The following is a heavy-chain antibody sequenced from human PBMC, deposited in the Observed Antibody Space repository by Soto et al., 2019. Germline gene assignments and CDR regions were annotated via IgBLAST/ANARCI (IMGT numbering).Heavy chain of an antibody. CDR2: TYYRSKWYN. CDR3: ARGVQSGIAAAGYGMDV. Sequence: PXQSLSLTFAISGDSFSSNIAAWNWIRQSPSRGLEWLGRTYYRSKWYNDYAVSVKSRITINPDTSKNQFSLQLNSVTPEDTAVYYCARGVQSGIAAAGYGMDVWGQGTTVTVSS. V-gene: IGHV6-1*01. J-gene: IGHJ6*02. CDR1: GDSFSSNIAA. D-gene: IGHD6-13*01.